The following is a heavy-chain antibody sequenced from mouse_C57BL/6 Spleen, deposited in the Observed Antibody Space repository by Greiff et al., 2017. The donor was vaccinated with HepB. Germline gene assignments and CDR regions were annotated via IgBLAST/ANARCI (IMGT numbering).Heavy chain of an antibody. CDR3: TRGGYGSNYFDY. V-gene: IGHV1-15*01. CDR2: IDPETGGT. D-gene: IGHD1-1*01. Sequence: QVQLKESGAELVRPGASVTLSCKASGYTFTDYEMHWVKQTPVHGLEWIGAIDPETGGTAYNQKFKGKAILTADKSSSTAYMELRSLTSEDSAVYYCTRGGYGSNYFDYWGQGTTLTVSS. CDR1: GYTFTDYE. J-gene: IGHJ2*01.